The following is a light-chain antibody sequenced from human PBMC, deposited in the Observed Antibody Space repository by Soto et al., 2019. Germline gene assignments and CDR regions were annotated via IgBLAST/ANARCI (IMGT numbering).Light chain of an antibody. CDR2: DAS. CDR1: QSVSSSY. J-gene: IGKJ5*01. Sequence: EIVLTQSPGTLSLSPGEIATLSFRASQSVSSSYLAWYQQKPGQAPRLLIYDASNRAAGIPARFSGSGSGTDFTLTISSLEPEDFAVYYCQQRSNWPITFGQGTRLEIK. V-gene: IGKV3D-20*02. CDR3: QQRSNWPIT.